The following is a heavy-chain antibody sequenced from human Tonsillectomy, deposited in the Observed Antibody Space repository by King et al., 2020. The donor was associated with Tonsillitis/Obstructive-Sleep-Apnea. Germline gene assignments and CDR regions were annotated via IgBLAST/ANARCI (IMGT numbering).Heavy chain of an antibody. CDR2: INHSGST. Sequence: VQLQQWGAGLLKPSETLSLTCAVYGGSFSGYYWSWIRQPPGKGLEWIGEINHSGSTNYNPSLKSRVTISVDTSKNQFSLKLSSVTAADTAVYYCAREIPRLFDYWGQGTLVTVSS. J-gene: IGHJ4*02. V-gene: IGHV4-34*01. CDR1: GGSFSGYY. CDR3: AREIPRLFDY.